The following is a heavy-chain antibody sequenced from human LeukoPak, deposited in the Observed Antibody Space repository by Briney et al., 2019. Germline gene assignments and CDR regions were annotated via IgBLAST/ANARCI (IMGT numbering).Heavy chain of an antibody. CDR3: ARDDAGTLTR. CDR2: IYYSGST. Sequence: SETLSLTCTVSGGSISSYYWSWIRQPPGKGLEWIGYIYYSGSTNYNPSLKSRVTISVDTSKNQFSLKLSSVTAADTAVYYCARDDAGTLTRWGQGTLVTVSS. CDR1: GGSISSYY. D-gene: IGHD1-7*01. V-gene: IGHV4-59*12. J-gene: IGHJ4*02.